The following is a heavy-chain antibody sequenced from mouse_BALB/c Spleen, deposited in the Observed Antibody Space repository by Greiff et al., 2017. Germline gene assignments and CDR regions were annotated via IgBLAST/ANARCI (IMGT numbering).Heavy chain of an antibody. J-gene: IGHJ2*01. CDR2: ISSGGSYT. CDR3: TRVGAYYFDY. Sequence: EVMLVESGGGLVKPGGSLKLSCAASGFTFSSYTMSWVRQTPEKRLEWVATISSGGSYTYYPDSVKGRFTISRDNAKNTLYLQMSSLKSEDTAMYYCTRVGAYYFDYWGQGTTLTVSS. CDR1: GFTFSSYT. V-gene: IGHV5-6-4*01.